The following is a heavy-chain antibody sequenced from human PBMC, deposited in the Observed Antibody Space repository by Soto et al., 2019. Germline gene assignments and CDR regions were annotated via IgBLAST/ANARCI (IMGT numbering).Heavy chain of an antibody. V-gene: IGHV3-21*01. J-gene: IGHJ6*03. Sequence: GGSLRLSCAASGFTFSSYSMNWVRQAPGKGLEWVSSISSSSSYIYYADSVKGRFTISRDNAKNSLYLQMNSLRAEDTAVYYCARTGYCSGGSCRYYYYMDVWGKGTTVTVSS. CDR3: ARTGYCSGGSCRYYYYMDV. CDR2: ISSSSSYI. CDR1: GFTFSSYS. D-gene: IGHD2-15*01.